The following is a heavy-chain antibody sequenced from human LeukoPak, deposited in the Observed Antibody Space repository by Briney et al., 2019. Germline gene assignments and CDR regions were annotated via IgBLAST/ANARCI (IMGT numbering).Heavy chain of an antibody. D-gene: IGHD6-19*01. J-gene: IGHJ4*02. V-gene: IGHV5-51*01. CDR3: ARQGIGVAADY. Sequence: GESLKISCKGSGYSFTDYWIGWVRQMPGKGLEWMTIISPRDSDTRYSPSFQGQVTISVDKSINTAYLQWSSLKASDTAMYYCARQGIGVAADYWGQGTLVTVSS. CDR2: ISPRDSDT. CDR1: GYSFTDYW.